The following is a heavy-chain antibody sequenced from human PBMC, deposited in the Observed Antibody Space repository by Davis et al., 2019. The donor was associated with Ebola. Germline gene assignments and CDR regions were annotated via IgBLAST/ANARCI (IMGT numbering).Heavy chain of an antibody. Sequence: ASVKVSCKASGYTFTSYDISWVRQAPGQGLEWMGWISAYNGNTNYAQKFQGRVTMTRNTSISTAYMELSSLRSEDTAVYYCARVGYSYGDYWGQGTLVTVSS. J-gene: IGHJ4*02. CDR3: ARVGYSYGDY. CDR2: ISAYNGNT. D-gene: IGHD5-18*01. V-gene: IGHV1-18*01. CDR1: GYTFTSYD.